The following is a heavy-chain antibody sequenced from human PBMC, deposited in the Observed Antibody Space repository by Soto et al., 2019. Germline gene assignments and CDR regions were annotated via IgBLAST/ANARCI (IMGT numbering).Heavy chain of an antibody. J-gene: IGHJ2*01. Sequence: GSSLRLSGSASGFGFRSYRMNWVLQAPGRGLEWVSSISDISSYTYYADSMKGRFTMSRDNAENALYLDMNSLRAEDTPLYYCARTGDTSMFPYWYFDLWRRGTLVTVSS. V-gene: IGHV3-21*01. D-gene: IGHD5-18*01. CDR1: GFGFRSYR. CDR2: ISDISSYT. CDR3: ARTGDTSMFPYWYFDL.